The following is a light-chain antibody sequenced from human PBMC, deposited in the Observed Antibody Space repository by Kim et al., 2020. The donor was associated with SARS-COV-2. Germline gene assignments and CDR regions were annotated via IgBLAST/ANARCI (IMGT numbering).Light chain of an antibody. CDR3: QQYDVHPET. J-gene: IGKJ1*01. CDR2: KAS. Sequence: DIQLTQSPSTLSASVGDRVTISCRASQSIHIWLAWFQQKPGKAPRVLMYKASALESGVPSRFIGSGSGTEFTLTISSLQPDDSATYYCQQYDVHPETFSQGTKVDIK. V-gene: IGKV1-5*03. CDR1: QSIHIW.